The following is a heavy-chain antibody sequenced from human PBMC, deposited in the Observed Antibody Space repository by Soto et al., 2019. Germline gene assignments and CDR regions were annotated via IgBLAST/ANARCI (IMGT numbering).Heavy chain of an antibody. CDR2: IYYSGST. Sequence: SETRSVTCTGSGGSISSSSYYWGWIRQPPGKGLEWIGSIYYSGSTYYNPSLKSRVTISVDTSKNQFSLKLSSVTAADTAVYYCARRDSSPHYXYWGQGTLVTVSS. CDR3: ARRDSSPHYXY. D-gene: IGHD2-15*01. J-gene: IGHJ4*02. V-gene: IGHV4-39*01. CDR1: GGSISSSSYY.